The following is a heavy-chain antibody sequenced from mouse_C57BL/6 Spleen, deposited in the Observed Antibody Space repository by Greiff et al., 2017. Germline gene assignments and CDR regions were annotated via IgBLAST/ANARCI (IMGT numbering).Heavy chain of an antibody. Sequence: QVQLQQSGPELVKPGASVKISCKASGYAFSSSWMNWVKQRPGKGLEWIGRIYPGDGDTNYNEKFKGKATLTADKSSSTTYMHLSSLTSEDSAVSFCANDYYGSSCLFGYWGQGTTLPVSA. V-gene: IGHV1-82*01. CDR3: ANDYYGSSCLFGY. J-gene: IGHJ2*01. CDR1: GYAFSSSW. CDR2: IYPGDGDT. D-gene: IGHD1-1*01.